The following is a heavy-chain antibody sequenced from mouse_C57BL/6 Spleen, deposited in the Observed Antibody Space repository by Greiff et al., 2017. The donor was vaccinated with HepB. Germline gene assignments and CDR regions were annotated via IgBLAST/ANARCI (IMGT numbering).Heavy chain of an antibody. Sequence: DVQLQESGPGLVKPSQSLSLTCTVTGYSITSGYGWNWIRQFPGNKLEWMGYISYSGRTNYNPSLKSRISITRDTSKNQFFLQLNSVTTEDTATYDCARTARIKYWGQGTTLTVSS. J-gene: IGHJ2*01. CDR1: GYSITSGYG. CDR3: ARTARIKY. D-gene: IGHD1-2*01. V-gene: IGHV3-2*02. CDR2: ISYSGRT.